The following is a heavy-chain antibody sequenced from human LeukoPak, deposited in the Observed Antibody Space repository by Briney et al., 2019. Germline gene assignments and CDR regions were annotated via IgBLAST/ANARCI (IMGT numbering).Heavy chain of an antibody. CDR1: GFTFSNYA. Sequence: GGSLRLSCAASGFTFSNYAMNWVRQAPGRPLEWVPALSGTGSDIHYADSVKGRFTITRDNSENTLYLQMNSLRAEDTAVYYCAKSPMRTVTTNYFDYWGPGTLITVSS. CDR3: AKSPMRTVTTNYFDY. D-gene: IGHD4-17*01. V-gene: IGHV3-23*01. CDR2: LSGTGSDI. J-gene: IGHJ4*02.